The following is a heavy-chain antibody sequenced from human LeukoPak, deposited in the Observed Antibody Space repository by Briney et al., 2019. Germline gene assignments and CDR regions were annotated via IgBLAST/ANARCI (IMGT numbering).Heavy chain of an antibody. CDR2: IYYSWST. D-gene: IGHD2-2*01. CDR3: ARSLGYCSSTSCYWETLFEY. CDR1: DGSFSDYY. V-gene: IGHV4-59*01. Sequence: PSETLSLTCAVFDGSFSDYYWSWIRQPPGKGLEWIGYIYYSWSTNYNPSLKRRVTISVHTSKNQLSLKVSSVTAADTAVYYCARSLGYCSSTSCYWETLFEYWGQGTLVTVSS. J-gene: IGHJ4*02.